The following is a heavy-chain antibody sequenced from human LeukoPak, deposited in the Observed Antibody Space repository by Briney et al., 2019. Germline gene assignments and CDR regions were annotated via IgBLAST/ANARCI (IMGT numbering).Heavy chain of an antibody. CDR2: IYFSGSP. Sequence: SETLSLTCTVSGGSISSSSYYWGWIRQPPGKGLEWIGSIYFSGSPYYNPSLKSRVTISVDTSKKQFSLKLSSVTAADTAVYYCAREDAVSSDDAFDLWGQGTMVTVS. J-gene: IGHJ3*01. CDR1: GGSISSSSYY. CDR3: AREDAVSSDDAFDL. D-gene: IGHD6-19*01. V-gene: IGHV4-39*02.